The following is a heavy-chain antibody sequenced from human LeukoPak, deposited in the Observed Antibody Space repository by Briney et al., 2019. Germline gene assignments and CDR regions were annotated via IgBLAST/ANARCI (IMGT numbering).Heavy chain of an antibody. CDR3: ASTLTYYYDSSGYPPDY. D-gene: IGHD3-22*01. Sequence: GASVKVSCKASGGTFSSYAISWVRQAPGQGLEWMGGIIPIFGTANYAQKFQARVTITADKSTSTAYMELSSLRSEDTAVYYCASTLTYYYDSSGYPPDYWGQGTLVTVSS. CDR2: IIPIFGTA. CDR1: GGTFSSYA. J-gene: IGHJ4*02. V-gene: IGHV1-69*06.